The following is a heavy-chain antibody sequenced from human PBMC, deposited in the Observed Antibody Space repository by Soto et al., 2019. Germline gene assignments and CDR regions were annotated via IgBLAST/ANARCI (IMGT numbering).Heavy chain of an antibody. CDR1: GFTFSSSG. J-gene: IGHJ4*02. V-gene: IGHV3-30*18. D-gene: IGHD6-19*01. CDR3: AKSPPAVAGYFDY. CDR2: TSFDGSSG. Sequence: QVQLVESGGGVVQPGRSLRLSCAASGFTFSSSGMHWVRQAPGKGLEWVAVTSFDGSSGYYADSVRGRFTISRDNSNNTLYLQMTRLRAEDTAVYYCAKSPPAVAGYFDYWGQGTLVTVSS.